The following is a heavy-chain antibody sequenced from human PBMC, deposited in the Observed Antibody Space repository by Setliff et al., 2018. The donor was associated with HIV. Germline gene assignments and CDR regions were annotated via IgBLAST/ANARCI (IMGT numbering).Heavy chain of an antibody. V-gene: IGHV3-73*01. D-gene: IGHD3-10*01. J-gene: IGHJ6*03. CDR1: GFTFSGAE. CDR3: ARNRESNPRKYYYYYNVDV. Sequence: GESLKISCAASGFTFSGAEIHWVRQASGKGLEWVGRIRSKADKYATDYGASAKGRFIISRDDSKKTAYLQMSSLRAEDTAMYYCARNRESNPRKYYYYYNVDVWGKGTTVTVSS. CDR2: IRSKADKYAT.